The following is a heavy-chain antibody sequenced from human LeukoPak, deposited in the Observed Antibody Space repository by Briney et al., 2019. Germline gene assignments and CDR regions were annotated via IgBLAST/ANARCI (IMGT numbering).Heavy chain of an antibody. CDR2: INPNSGGT. J-gene: IGHJ5*02. CDR1: GYTFTGYY. V-gene: IGHV1-2*02. CDR3: AVPSIHRGLLSSNWFDP. Sequence: ASVKVSCKASGYTFTGYYMHWVRQAPGQGLEWMGWINPNSGGTNYAQKFQGRVTMTGDTSISTAYMELSRLRSDDTAVYYCAVPSIHRGLLSSNWFDPWGQGTLVTVSS. D-gene: IGHD5-18*01.